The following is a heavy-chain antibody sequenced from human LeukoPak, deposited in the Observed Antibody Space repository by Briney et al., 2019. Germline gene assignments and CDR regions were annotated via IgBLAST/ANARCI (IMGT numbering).Heavy chain of an antibody. CDR1: GFTFSSYG. V-gene: IGHV3-30*02. CDR3: ARARKSGGITMLRGVKDRGWFDP. J-gene: IGHJ5*02. Sequence: AGGSLRLSCAASGFTFSSYGMHWVRQAPGKGLEWVAFIRYDGSNKYYADSVKGRFTISRDNSKNTLCLQMNSLRAEDTAVFYCARARKSGGITMLRGVKDRGWFDPWGQGTLVTVSS. D-gene: IGHD3-10*01. CDR2: IRYDGSNK.